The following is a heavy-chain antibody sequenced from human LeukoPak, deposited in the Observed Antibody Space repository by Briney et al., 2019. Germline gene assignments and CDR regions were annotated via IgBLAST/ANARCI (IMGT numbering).Heavy chain of an antibody. D-gene: IGHD3-10*01. Sequence: GGSLRLSCAASGFTLSNYWMTWVRQAPGKGLEWVASIKNDGSEIYYVDSVKGRFTISRDNAKKSVYLQMSSLRAEDTAVYYCARDKSAGADTGSSFYYWGQGALVTVSS. CDR3: ARDKSAGADTGSSFYY. CDR2: IKNDGSEI. V-gene: IGHV3-7*03. CDR1: GFTLSNYW. J-gene: IGHJ4*02.